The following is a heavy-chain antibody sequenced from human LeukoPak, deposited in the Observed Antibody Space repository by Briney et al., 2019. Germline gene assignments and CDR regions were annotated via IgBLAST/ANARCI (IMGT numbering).Heavy chain of an antibody. CDR3: ARDYRYDILTGYSPGWFDP. CDR1: GGTFSSYA. Sequence: GSSVKVSCKASGGTFSSYANSWVRQAPGQGLEWMGRIIPILGIANYAQKFQGRVTITADKSTSTAYMELSSLRSEDTAVYYCARDYRYDILTGYSPGWFDPWGQGTLVTVSS. V-gene: IGHV1-69*04. D-gene: IGHD3-9*01. CDR2: IIPILGIA. J-gene: IGHJ5*02.